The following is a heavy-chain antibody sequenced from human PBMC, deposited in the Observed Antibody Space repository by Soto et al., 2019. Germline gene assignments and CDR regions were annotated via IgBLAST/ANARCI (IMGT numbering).Heavy chain of an antibody. CDR3: ARGYNWNDGRGNAFDI. D-gene: IGHD1-1*01. V-gene: IGHV1-2*04. CDR1: GYTFTGYY. CDR2: INPNSGGT. Sequence: GASVKVSCKASGYTFTGYYMHWVRQAPGQGLEWMGWINPNSGGTNYAQRFQGWVTMTRDTSISTAYMEQSRLRSDDTAVYYCARGYNWNDGRGNAFDIWGQGTMVTVS. J-gene: IGHJ3*02.